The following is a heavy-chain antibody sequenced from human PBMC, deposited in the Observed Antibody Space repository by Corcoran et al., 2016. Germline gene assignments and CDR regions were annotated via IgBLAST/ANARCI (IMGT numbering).Heavy chain of an antibody. V-gene: IGHV4-4*07. CDR3: ARGGNKGFGLDYGMDV. CDR2: IYTSGST. J-gene: IGHJ6*02. D-gene: IGHD3-10*01. CDR1: GGSISSYY. Sequence: QVQLQESGPGLVKPSETLSPTCTVSGGSISSYYWSWIRQPAGKGLEWIGRIYTSGSTNYNPSLKSRVTMSVDTSKNQFSLKLSSVTAADTAVYYCARGGNKGFGLDYGMDVWGQGTTVTVSS.